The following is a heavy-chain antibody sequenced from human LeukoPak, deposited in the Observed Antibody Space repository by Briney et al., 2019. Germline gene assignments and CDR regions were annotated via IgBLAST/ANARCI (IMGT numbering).Heavy chain of an antibody. D-gene: IGHD2-8*01. CDR1: GYTFTSYG. J-gene: IGHJ3*02. V-gene: IGHV1-18*01. Sequence: ASVKVSCKASGYTFTSYGISWVRQAPGQGLEWMGWISAYNGNTNYAQKLQGRVTMTTDTSTSTAYMGLRSLRSDDTAVYYCARDLSRTIWPYGAFDIWGQGTMVTVSS. CDR3: ARDLSRTIWPYGAFDI. CDR2: ISAYNGNT.